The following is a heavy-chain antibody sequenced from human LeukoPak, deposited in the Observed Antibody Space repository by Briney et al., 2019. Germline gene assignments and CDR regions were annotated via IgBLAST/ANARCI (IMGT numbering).Heavy chain of an antibody. J-gene: IGHJ4*02. CDR1: GYTFTSYY. CDR2: INPSGGST. Sequence: ASVKVSCKASGYTFTSYYMHWVRQALGQGLEWMGIINPSGGSTGYAQKFQGRVTMTRDTSTSTVYMELSSLRSEDTAVYYCASLPYYYGSGSYYKAQDYWGQGTLVTVSS. D-gene: IGHD3-10*01. V-gene: IGHV1-46*03. CDR3: ASLPYYYGSGSYYKAQDY.